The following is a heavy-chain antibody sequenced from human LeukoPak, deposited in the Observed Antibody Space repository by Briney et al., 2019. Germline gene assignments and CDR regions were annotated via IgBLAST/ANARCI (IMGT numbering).Heavy chain of an antibody. Sequence: PSETLSLTCTVSGGSISSGSYYWSWIRQPAGKGLGWIGRIYTSGSTNYNPSLKSRVTISVDTSKNQFSLKLSSVTAADTAVYYCARDKYYYDSSGYYYFDYWGQGTLVTVSS. J-gene: IGHJ4*02. V-gene: IGHV4-61*02. CDR1: GGSISSGSYY. CDR3: ARDKYYYDSSGYYYFDY. CDR2: IYTSGST. D-gene: IGHD3-22*01.